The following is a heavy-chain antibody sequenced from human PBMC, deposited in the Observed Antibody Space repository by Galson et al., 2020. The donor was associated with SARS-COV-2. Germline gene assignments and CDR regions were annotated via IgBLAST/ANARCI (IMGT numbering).Heavy chain of an antibody. D-gene: IGHD5-12*01. V-gene: IGHV2-26*01. CDR2: IFSNDEK. Sequence: SGPTLVKPTETLTLTCTVSGFSLSNARMGVSWIRQPPGKALEWLAHIFSNDEKSYSTSLKSRLTISKDTSKSQVVLTMTNMDPVDTATYYCARLWLQFPDGPIDYWGQGTLVTVSS. J-gene: IGHJ4*02. CDR1: GFSLSNARMG. CDR3: ARLWLQFPDGPIDY.